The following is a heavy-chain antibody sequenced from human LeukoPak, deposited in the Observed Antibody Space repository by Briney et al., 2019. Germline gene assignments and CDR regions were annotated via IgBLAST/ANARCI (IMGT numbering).Heavy chain of an antibody. CDR2: IYYSGST. D-gene: IGHD1-1*01. CDR3: ARVSWFPGTSYYYMDV. Sequence: SETLSLTCTVSDDSITMYYWTWIRQPPGKGLEWIGYIYYSGSTNYNPSLKSRVTISVDTSKNQFSLKLSSVTAADTAVYYCARVSWFPGTSYYYMDVWGKGTTVTVSS. CDR1: DDSITMYY. J-gene: IGHJ6*03. V-gene: IGHV4-59*01.